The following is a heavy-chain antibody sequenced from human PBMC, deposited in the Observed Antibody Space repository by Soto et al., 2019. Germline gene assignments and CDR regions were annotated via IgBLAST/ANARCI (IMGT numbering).Heavy chain of an antibody. CDR1: GGSFSGYY. J-gene: IGHJ4*02. Sequence: SETLSLTCAVYGGSFSGYYWSWIRQPPGKGLEWIGEINHSGSTNYNPSLKSRVTISVDTSKNQFSLKLSSVTAADTAVYYCASTRSATQSSDFDYWGQGTLVTVSS. CDR2: INHSGST. D-gene: IGHD2-15*01. V-gene: IGHV4-34*01. CDR3: ASTRSATQSSDFDY.